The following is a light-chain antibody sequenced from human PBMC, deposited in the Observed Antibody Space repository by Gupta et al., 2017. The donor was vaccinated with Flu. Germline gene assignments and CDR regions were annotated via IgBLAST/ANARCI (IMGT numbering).Light chain of an antibody. CDR2: AAS. CDR3: QQCYSSLPYT. CDR1: QSISNY. Sequence: DRVTITCRASQSISNYLDWYQQKPGKAPELLIYAASSLQSGVPSRFSGSGSGTDFTLTISSLQPEDFATYYCQQCYSSLPYTFGQGTRLEIK. V-gene: IGKV1-39*01. J-gene: IGKJ5*01.